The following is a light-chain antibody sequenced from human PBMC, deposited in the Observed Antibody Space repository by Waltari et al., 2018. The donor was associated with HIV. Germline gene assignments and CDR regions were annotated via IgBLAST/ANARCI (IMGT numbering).Light chain of an antibody. Sequence: DIQMTQSPSTLSASVRDTVTITCRASQSISSWLAWYQQKPGKAPSLLIYKASNLQSGVPSRFSGSGSGTEFTLTVSSLQPDDSATYYCQQYNTYLYTFGQGTKLEIK. CDR1: QSISSW. J-gene: IGKJ2*01. CDR2: KAS. CDR3: QQYNTYLYT. V-gene: IGKV1-5*03.